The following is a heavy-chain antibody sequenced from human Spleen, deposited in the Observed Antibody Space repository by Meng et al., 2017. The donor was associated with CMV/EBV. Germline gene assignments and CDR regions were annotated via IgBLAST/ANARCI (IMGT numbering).Heavy chain of an antibody. CDR1: GGSISTSTYY. J-gene: IGHJ6*02. V-gene: IGHV4-39*07. D-gene: IGHD1-26*01. CDR2: IYYGGST. Sequence: SETLSLTCTVSGGSISTSTYYWGWIRQPPGKGLEWIGSIYYGGSTYYNPSLRSRVTISVDTSKNQFSLKLSSVTAADTAVYYCARVWELPPYYYYGMDVWGQGTTVTVSS. CDR3: ARVWELPPYYYYGMDV.